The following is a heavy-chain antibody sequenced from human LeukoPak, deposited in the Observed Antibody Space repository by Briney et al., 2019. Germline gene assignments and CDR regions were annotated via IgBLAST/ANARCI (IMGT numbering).Heavy chain of an antibody. D-gene: IGHD2-15*01. V-gene: IGHV5-51*01. CDR3: AGGPTVYGTDV. CDR2: IYPGDSHT. Sequence: GESLKISCKDSGYSFTNYWIGWVRQMPGKGLEWMGIIYPGDSHTRYSPSFQGQVTIPADKSIGTAYLQWSSLKASDTAIYYCAGGPTVYGTDVWGQGTTVTVSS. J-gene: IGHJ6*02. CDR1: GYSFTNYW.